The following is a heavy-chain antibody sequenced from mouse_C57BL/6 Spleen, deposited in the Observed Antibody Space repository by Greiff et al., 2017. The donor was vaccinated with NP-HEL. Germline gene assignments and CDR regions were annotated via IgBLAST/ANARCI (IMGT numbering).Heavy chain of an antibody. CDR3: AREYYYGSSYYFDY. CDR2: INYDGSST. Sequence: EVHLVESEGGLVQPGSSMKLSCTASGFTFSDYYMAWVRQVPEKGLEWVANINYDGSSTYYLDSLKSRFIISRDNAKNILYLQMSSLKSEDTATYYCAREYYYGSSYYFDYWGQGTTLTVSS. CDR1: GFTFSDYY. J-gene: IGHJ2*01. V-gene: IGHV5-16*01. D-gene: IGHD1-1*01.